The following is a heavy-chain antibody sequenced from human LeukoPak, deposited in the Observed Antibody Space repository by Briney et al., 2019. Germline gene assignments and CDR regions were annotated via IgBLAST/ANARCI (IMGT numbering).Heavy chain of an antibody. CDR2: ISSSSSYI. Sequence: GGSLRLSCAASGFTFSSYSMNWVRQAPGKGLEWVSSISSSSSYIYYADSVKGRFTISRDNAKNSLYLQMNSLTAEDTAVYYCARVDSGYDQPFDYWGQGTLVTVSS. D-gene: IGHD5-12*01. J-gene: IGHJ4*02. CDR1: GFTFSSYS. CDR3: ARVDSGYDQPFDY. V-gene: IGHV3-21*01.